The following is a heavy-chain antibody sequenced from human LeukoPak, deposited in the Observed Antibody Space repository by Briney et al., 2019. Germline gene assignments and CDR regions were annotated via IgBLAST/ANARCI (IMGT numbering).Heavy chain of an antibody. CDR2: INPNSGGT. CDR1: GYTFTGYY. CDR3: ARGGFSRWFGELSRSMNYYGMDV. V-gene: IGHV1-2*02. Sequence: GASVKVSCKASGYTFTGYYMHWVRQAPGQGLEWMVWINPNSGGTNYAQKFQGRVTMTRDTSISTAYMGLSRLRSDDTAVYYCARGGFSRWFGELSRSMNYYGMDVWGQGTTVTVSS. J-gene: IGHJ6*02. D-gene: IGHD3-10*01.